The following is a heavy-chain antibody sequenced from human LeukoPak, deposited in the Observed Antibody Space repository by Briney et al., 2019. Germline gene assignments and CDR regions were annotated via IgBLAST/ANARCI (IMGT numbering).Heavy chain of an antibody. Sequence: SQTLSLTCAISGDSVSSNSAAWSWIRQSPSRGLEWLGRTYYRSKWYNDYAVSVKSRITINPDTSKNQFSLQLNSVTPEDTAVYYCARDHPSYSSSSYGMDVWGQGTTVTVSS. CDR2: TYYRSKWYN. CDR3: ARDHPSYSSSSYGMDV. CDR1: GDSVSSNSAA. J-gene: IGHJ6*02. V-gene: IGHV6-1*01. D-gene: IGHD6-6*01.